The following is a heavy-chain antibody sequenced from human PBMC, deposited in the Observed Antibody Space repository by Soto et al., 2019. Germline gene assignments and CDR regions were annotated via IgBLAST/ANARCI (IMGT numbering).Heavy chain of an antibody. Sequence: PGGSLRLSCAASGFTVSSNYMSWVRQAPGKGLEWVSVIYSGGSTYYADSVKGRFTISRDNSRNTLYLQMNSLRAEDTAVYYCARDLRGSSPHDAFDIWGQGTMVTVSS. J-gene: IGHJ3*02. V-gene: IGHV3-53*01. CDR2: IYSGGST. CDR1: GFTVSSNY. CDR3: ARDLRGSSPHDAFDI. D-gene: IGHD6-6*01.